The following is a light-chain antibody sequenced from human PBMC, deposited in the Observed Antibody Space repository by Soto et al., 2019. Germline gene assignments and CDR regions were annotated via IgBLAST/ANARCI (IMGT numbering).Light chain of an antibody. J-gene: IGLJ2*01. CDR1: SSDVGGYNY. CDR3: SSYTNTVL. Sequence: QSVLTQPASVSGSPGQSITISCTGTSSDVGGYNYVSWYQQHPGKAPKLMIYEVSNRPSGVSNRFSGSKSGNTASLTISGLRAEDEADYYCSSYTNTVLFGGGTKLTVL. V-gene: IGLV2-14*01. CDR2: EVS.